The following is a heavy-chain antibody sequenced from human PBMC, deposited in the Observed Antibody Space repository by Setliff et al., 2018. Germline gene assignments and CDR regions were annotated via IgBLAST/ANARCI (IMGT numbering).Heavy chain of an antibody. CDR3: ARDLYSSSSGGFYYYYYYMDV. V-gene: IGHV4-61*09. Sequence: SETLSLTCTVSGGSISSGSYYWSWIRQPAGKGLEWIGHIYSSGSTNYNPSLKSRVTISVDRSKNQFSLKLSSVTAADTAVYYCARDLYSSSSGGFYYYYYYMDVWGKGTTVTVSS. CDR2: IYSSGST. CDR1: GGSISSGSYY. D-gene: IGHD6-6*01. J-gene: IGHJ6*03.